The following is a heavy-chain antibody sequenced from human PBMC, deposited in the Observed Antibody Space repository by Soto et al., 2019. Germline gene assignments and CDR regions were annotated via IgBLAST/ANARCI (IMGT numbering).Heavy chain of an antibody. J-gene: IGHJ3*02. CDR2: ISYDGSNK. CDR1: GFTFSSYA. CDR3: ARLTVVVTARYAFDI. V-gene: IGHV3-30-3*01. Sequence: GGSLRLSCAASGFTFSSYAMHWVRQAPGKGLEWVAVISYDGSNKYYADSVKGRFTISRDNSKNTLYLQMNSLRAEDTAVYYCARLTVVVTARYAFDIWGQGTMVTVSS. D-gene: IGHD2-21*02.